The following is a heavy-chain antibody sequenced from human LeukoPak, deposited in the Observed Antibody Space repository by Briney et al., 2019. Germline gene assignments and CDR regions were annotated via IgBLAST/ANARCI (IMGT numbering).Heavy chain of an antibody. D-gene: IGHD5-12*01. CDR2: ISDTGGTT. CDR1: GFTFSTYA. V-gene: IGHV3-23*01. J-gene: IGHJ4*02. CDR3: AKRIVPTRVFDY. Sequence: PGGSLRLSCAASGFTFSTYAMSWVHQAPGKGLEWVSAISDTGGTTYYADSVKGRFTTSRDNSKNTLYLQMNSLRAEDTAVYYCAKRIVPTRVFDYWGQGTLVTVSS.